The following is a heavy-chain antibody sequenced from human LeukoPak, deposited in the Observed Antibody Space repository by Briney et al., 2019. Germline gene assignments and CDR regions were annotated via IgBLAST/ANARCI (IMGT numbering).Heavy chain of an antibody. J-gene: IGHJ4*02. Sequence: GGSLRPSCAASGFTFSSYSMNWVRQAPGKGLEWVSYISSSSSTIYYADSVKGRFTISRDNAKNSLYLQMNSLRAEDTAVYYCARLTVTKGLDYWGQGTLVTVSS. D-gene: IGHD4-17*01. V-gene: IGHV3-48*04. CDR3: ARLTVTKGLDY. CDR1: GFTFSSYS. CDR2: ISSSSSTI.